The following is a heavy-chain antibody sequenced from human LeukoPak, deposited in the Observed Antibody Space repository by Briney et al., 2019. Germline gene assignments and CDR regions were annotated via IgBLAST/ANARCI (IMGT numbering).Heavy chain of an antibody. J-gene: IGHJ6*03. D-gene: IGHD3-10*01. Sequence: PETLSLTCTVSGGSISSYYWSWIRQPPGKGLEWIGYIYYSGSTNYNPSLKGRVTISVDTSKNQFSLKLSSVTAADTAVYYCARGLTGLLWFGELLSNYYYYYMDVWGKGTTVTVSS. CDR2: IYYSGST. CDR1: GGSISSYY. V-gene: IGHV4-59*01. CDR3: ARGLTGLLWFGELLSNYYYYYMDV.